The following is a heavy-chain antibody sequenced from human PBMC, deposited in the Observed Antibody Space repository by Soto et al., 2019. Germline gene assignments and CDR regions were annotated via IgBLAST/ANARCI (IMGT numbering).Heavy chain of an antibody. D-gene: IGHD6-13*01. CDR3: AKGRGFYTSRWYGWDY. Sequence: LRLSCAASGFTFSSYAMSWVRQAPGKGLEWVSAISGSGGDTYYADSVKGRFTISRDNPENTLYLQMNSQRAEDTALYYCAKGRGFYTSRWYGWDYWGQGTLVTVSS. V-gene: IGHV3-23*01. CDR1: GFTFSSYA. CDR2: ISGSGGDT. J-gene: IGHJ4*02.